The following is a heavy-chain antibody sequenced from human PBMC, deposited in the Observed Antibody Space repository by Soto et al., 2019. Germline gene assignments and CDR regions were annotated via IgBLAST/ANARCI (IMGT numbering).Heavy chain of an antibody. D-gene: IGHD3-3*01. CDR2: IYFSGGA. J-gene: IGHJ5*02. Sequence: TSGTLSLTCTVSGGSIRCYYWRWVPQPPGEGLVWVGDIYFSGGAHYNPSLKRRGTISVDKSKNQFSLKLSSVTAADTAVYYCARFGITIFGVVTPPGGFAPGGQETLVTVPS. CDR3: ARFGITIFGVVTPPGGFAP. V-gene: IGHV4-59*12. CDR1: GGSIRCYY.